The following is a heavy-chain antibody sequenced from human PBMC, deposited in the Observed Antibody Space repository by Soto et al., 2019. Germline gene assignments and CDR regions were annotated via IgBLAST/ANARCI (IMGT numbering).Heavy chain of an antibody. J-gene: IGHJ6*02. Sequence: GGSLRLSCTASGFTFGDYAMSWFRQAPGKGLEWVGFIRSKAYGGTTEYAASVKGRFTISRDDSKSIAYLQMNSLKTEDTAVYYCGIVVVVAATWGGMDVWGQGTTVTVSS. D-gene: IGHD2-15*01. CDR3: GIVVVVAATWGGMDV. V-gene: IGHV3-49*03. CDR2: IRSKAYGGTT. CDR1: GFTFGDYA.